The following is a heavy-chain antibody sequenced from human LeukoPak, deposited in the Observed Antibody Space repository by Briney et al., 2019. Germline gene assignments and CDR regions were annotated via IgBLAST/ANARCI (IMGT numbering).Heavy chain of an antibody. V-gene: IGHV4-59*01. CDR3: ARSRGWLRAFGY. CDR1: GGSISSYY. CDR2: IYYSGST. Sequence: SETLSLTCTVSGGSISSYYWSWIRQPPGKGLEWIGYIYYSGSTNYNPSLKSRVTISVDTSKNQFSLKLSSVTAADTAVYYCARSRGWLRAFGYWGQGTLVTVSS. D-gene: IGHD5-12*01. J-gene: IGHJ4*02.